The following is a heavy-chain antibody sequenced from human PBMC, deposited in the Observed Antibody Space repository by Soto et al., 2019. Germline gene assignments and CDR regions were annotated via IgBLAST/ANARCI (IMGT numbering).Heavy chain of an antibody. CDR2: ISRSNVVI. D-gene: IGHD3-10*02. J-gene: IGHJ4*02. CDR3: TKDSINMYTGFDY. V-gene: IGHV3-9*01. Sequence: DLESHRIMKNPGKGLEWFSGISRSNVVIGYADSVKGRFTISRDNAKNPLYLQMNSLRAEDTAFYYCTKDSINMYTGFDYWAQGPLVT. CDR1: DLE.